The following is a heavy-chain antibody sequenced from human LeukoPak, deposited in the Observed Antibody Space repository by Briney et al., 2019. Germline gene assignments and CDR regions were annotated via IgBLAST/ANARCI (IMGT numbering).Heavy chain of an antibody. J-gene: IGHJ6*02. D-gene: IGHD4-11*01. CDR2: IYYSGST. Sequence: SETLSLTCTVSGGSISSGGYYWSWIRQHPGKGLEWIGYIYYSGSTYYNPSLKSRVTISVDTSKNQFSLKLSSVTAADTAVYYCARDIQSRGYYYYGMDVWGQGTTVTVSS. V-gene: IGHV4-30-4*08. CDR1: GGSISSGGYY. CDR3: ARDIQSRGYYYYGMDV.